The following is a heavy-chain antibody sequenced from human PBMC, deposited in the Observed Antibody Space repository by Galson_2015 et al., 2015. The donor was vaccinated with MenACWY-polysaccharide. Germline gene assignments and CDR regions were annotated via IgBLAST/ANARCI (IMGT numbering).Heavy chain of an antibody. Sequence: SLRLSCAASGFTFGDYAMAWFRQAPGKGLEWVGFIRCKASGETTGYAASVKGRFTISRDDSKNTAYLQMNSLQTEDTAIYYCTRDRPIDYWGQGTLVTVSS. V-gene: IGHV3-49*03. J-gene: IGHJ4*02. CDR3: TRDRPIDY. CDR2: IRCKASGETT. CDR1: GFTFGDYA.